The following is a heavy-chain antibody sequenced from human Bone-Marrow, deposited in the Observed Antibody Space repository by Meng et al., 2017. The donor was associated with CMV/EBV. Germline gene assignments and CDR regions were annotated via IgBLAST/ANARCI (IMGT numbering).Heavy chain of an antibody. CDR2: ISYDGSNK. V-gene: IGHV3-30-3*01. D-gene: IGHD2-21*01. Sequence: GGSLRLSCAASGFTFSSYAMHWVRQAPGKGLEWVAVISYDGSNKYYADSVKGRFTISRDNSKNTLYLQMSSLRAEDTAVYYCATTYCGGDCYSRGLGYWGQGTLVTVSS. J-gene: IGHJ4*02. CDR1: GFTFSSYA. CDR3: ATTYCGGDCYSRGLGY.